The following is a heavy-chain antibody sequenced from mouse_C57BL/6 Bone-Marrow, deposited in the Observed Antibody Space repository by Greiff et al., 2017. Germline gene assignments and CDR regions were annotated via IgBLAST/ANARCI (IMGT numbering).Heavy chain of an antibody. CDR1: GYTFTSYW. D-gene: IGHD1-1*01. CDR3: ARSNYYCILP. J-gene: IGHJ3*01. Sequence: QVQLQQPGAELVKPGASLKMSCTASGYTFTSYWITWVQQMPGQGLEWIGDIYPGSGSTNYNEKFKSQATLTVDTSSSTAYMQLSSLTSEDSAVYYCARSNYYCILPWGQGTLVTVSA. V-gene: IGHV1-55*01. CDR2: IYPGSGST.